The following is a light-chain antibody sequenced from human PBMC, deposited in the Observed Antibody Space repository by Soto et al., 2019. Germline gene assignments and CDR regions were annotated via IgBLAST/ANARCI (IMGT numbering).Light chain of an antibody. V-gene: IGLV2-14*01. Sequence: QSALTQPASVSGSPGQSITISCTGTSSDVGGYKYVSWYQQHPGKAPKLIIYDVSNRPSGVSNRFSGSKSGNTASLTISGLQAEYEADYYCSSYTSSSTLVVFGGGTKLTVL. CDR1: SSDVGGYKY. CDR2: DVS. CDR3: SSYTSSSTLVV. J-gene: IGLJ2*01.